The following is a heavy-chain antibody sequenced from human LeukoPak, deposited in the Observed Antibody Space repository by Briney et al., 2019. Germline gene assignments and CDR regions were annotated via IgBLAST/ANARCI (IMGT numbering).Heavy chain of an antibody. J-gene: IGHJ4*02. D-gene: IGHD5-24*01. CDR2: IYPGDSYT. V-gene: IGHV5-51*01. CDR1: GYSFTSYW. CDR3: TRPGDVYIFDY. Sequence: GESLKISCKGSGYSFTSYWIGWVRQMPGKGLEVMGIIYPGDSYTRYSPTFQCQVTISPYKSISTTYLQWSSLKASDTAMYYCTRPGDVYIFDYWGQGTQVSVSS.